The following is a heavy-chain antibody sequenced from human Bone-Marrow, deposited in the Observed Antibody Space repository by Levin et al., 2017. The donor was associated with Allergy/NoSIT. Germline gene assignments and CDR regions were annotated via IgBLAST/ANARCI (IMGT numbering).Heavy chain of an antibody. J-gene: IGHJ6*02. Sequence: PLASVKVSCEASGFTFSSYAMNWVRQAPGKGLQWVAFISSSGDYLYYADSVKGRFTISRDNAKNSLYLQMNSLRAEDTALYYCATVNYDYYYGMDIWGQGSTVTVSS. CDR1: GFTFSSYA. V-gene: IGHV3-21*06. CDR2: ISSSGDYL. CDR3: ATVNYDYYYGMDI.